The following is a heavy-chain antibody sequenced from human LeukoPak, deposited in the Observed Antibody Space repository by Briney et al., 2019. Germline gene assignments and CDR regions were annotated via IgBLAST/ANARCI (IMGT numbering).Heavy chain of an antibody. CDR1: GFTFSTYW. V-gene: IGHV3-7*05. D-gene: IGHD1-26*01. J-gene: IGHJ6*02. Sequence: GGSLRLSCAASGFTFSTYWMSWVRQAPGKALEWVANIKHDGSDKKYVDPVKGRFTISRDNAKRSLYLQMNSLRAEDTAVYYCARKMNIVGAQGWGYGLDVWGHGTTVTVSS. CDR2: IKHDGSDK. CDR3: ARKMNIVGAQGWGYGLDV.